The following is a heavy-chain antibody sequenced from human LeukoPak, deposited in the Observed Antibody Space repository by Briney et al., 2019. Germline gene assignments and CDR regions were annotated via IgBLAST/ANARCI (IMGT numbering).Heavy chain of an antibody. Sequence: SETLSLTCTVSGGSISSHYWSWIRQPPAKGQERIGQIYHSGTTNYNPSLKSRVTISVDTSKNQFSLKMTSVTAADTAVYYCARAYDDDYYYYMDVWGKGTTVTVSS. CDR2: IYHSGTT. V-gene: IGHV4-59*11. D-gene: IGHD3-3*01. CDR3: ARAYDDDYYYYMDV. CDR1: GGSISSHY. J-gene: IGHJ6*03.